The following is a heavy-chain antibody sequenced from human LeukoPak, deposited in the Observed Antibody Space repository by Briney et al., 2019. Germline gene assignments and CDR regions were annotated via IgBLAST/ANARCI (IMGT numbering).Heavy chain of an antibody. J-gene: IGHJ6*03. Sequence: GGSLRLSCAASGFTFDDYAMHWVRQAPGKGLEWVSGISWNSGSIGYADSVKGRFTISRDNAKNSLYLQMNSLRAEDTAVYYCARGQYSGYEVPYHYYYMDVWGKGTTVTVSS. CDR3: ARGQYSGYEVPYHYYYMDV. V-gene: IGHV3-9*01. CDR2: ISWNSGSI. D-gene: IGHD5-12*01. CDR1: GFTFDDYA.